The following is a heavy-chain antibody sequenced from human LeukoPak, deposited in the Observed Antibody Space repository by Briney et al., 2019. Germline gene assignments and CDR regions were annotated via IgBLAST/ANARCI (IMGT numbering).Heavy chain of an antibody. CDR2: MNPNSGNT. CDR1: GYTFTSYD. V-gene: IGHV1-8*01. D-gene: IGHD6-19*01. CDR3: ARGVSTDIAVAGNYYYYGMDV. J-gene: IGHJ6*04. Sequence: WASVKVSCKASGYTFTSYDINWVRQATGQGLEWMGWMNPNSGNTGYAQKFQGRVTMTRNTSISTAYMELSSLRSEDTAVYYCARGVSTDIAVAGNYYYYGMDVWGKGTTVTVSS.